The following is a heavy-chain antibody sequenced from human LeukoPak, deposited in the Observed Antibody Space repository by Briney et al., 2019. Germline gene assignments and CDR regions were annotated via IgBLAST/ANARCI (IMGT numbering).Heavy chain of an antibody. Sequence: GGSLRLSCAASGFTFSSYAMHWVRQAPGKGLEWVAVISYDGSNKYYADSVKGRITISRDNSKNTLYLQMNGLRAEDTAVYYCAGEQMVRGATTFDPWGQGTLVTVSP. V-gene: IGHV3-30*04. CDR2: ISYDGSNK. CDR1: GFTFSSYA. CDR3: AGEQMVRGATTFDP. J-gene: IGHJ5*02. D-gene: IGHD3-10*01.